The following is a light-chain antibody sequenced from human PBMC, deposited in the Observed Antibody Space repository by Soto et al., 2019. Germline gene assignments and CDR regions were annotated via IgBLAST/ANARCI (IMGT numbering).Light chain of an antibody. CDR3: SSYARSSTPYV. Sequence: QSALTQPASVSGSPGQSITISCTGTSSDVGAYDYVSWYQQHPGKVPKLMLYEVTIRPSGVSNRFSGSKSGNTASLTISGLQAEDEADYYCSSYARSSTPYVFGTGTKLTVL. CDR1: SSDVGAYDY. J-gene: IGLJ1*01. CDR2: EVT. V-gene: IGLV2-14*01.